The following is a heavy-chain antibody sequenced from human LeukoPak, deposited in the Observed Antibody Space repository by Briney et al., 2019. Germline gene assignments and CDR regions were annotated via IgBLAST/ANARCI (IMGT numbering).Heavy chain of an antibody. CDR2: FSGSGGSP. CDR1: GFTFSSYW. V-gene: IGHV3-23*01. D-gene: IGHD6-19*01. J-gene: IGHJ3*02. CDR3: AKDRWLAHDAFDI. Sequence: GGSLRLSCAASGFTFSSYWMSWVRQAPGKGLEWVSGFSGSGGSPYYADSVKGRFTISRDNSKNTLYLRMNSLRAEDTAVYYCAKDRWLAHDAFDIWGQGTMVTVSS.